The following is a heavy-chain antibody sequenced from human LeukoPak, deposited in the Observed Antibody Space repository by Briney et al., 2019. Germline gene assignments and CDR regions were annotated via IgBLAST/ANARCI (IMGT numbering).Heavy chain of an antibody. CDR3: AKDIQLSA. Sequence: GGSLRLSCAASGFTFSSYAMSWVRQAPGKGLEWVSLIASSGRNTYYTDSVRGRFTISRDNSKKTLSLQMNSLRVEDTAIYYCAKDIQLSAWGLGTMVTVSS. CDR2: IASSGRNT. J-gene: IGHJ3*01. CDR1: GFTFSSYA. D-gene: IGHD5-24*01. V-gene: IGHV3-23*01.